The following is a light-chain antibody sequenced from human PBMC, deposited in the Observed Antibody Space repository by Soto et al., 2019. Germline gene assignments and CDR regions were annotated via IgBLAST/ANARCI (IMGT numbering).Light chain of an antibody. J-gene: IGKJ4*01. CDR3: QQYDTYPVTFGGGTKL. V-gene: IGKV1-5*01. Sequence: DIQMTQSPSALSASVGDRVTVTCRASQNIKTSLAWYQQKPGRAPKLLIYGASNLESGVSSKFSGSGSGTELTLTLSPLQPEDFATYYCQQYDTYPVTFGGGTKLVGGGTKVDIX. CDR1: QNIKTS. CDR2: GAS.